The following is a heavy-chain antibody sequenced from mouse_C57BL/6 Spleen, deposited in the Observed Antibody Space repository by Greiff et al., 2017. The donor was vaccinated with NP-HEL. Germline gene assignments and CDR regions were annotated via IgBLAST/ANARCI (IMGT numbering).Heavy chain of an antibody. CDR2: IYPSDSKT. J-gene: IGHJ2*01. D-gene: IGHD1-1*01. CDR3: ARWGILLNLYFDY. Sequence: QVQLQQPGAELVRPGSSVKLSCKASGYTFTSYWMDWVKQRPGQGLEWIGNIYPSDSKTNYNQKFKDKATLTVDKSSSTAYMQLSSLTSEDSAVYYCARWGILLNLYFDYWGQGTTLTVSS. CDR1: GYTFTSYW. V-gene: IGHV1-61*01.